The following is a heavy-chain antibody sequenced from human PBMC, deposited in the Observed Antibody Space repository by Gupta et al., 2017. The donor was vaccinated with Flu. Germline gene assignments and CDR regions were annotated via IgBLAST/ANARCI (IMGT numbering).Heavy chain of an antibody. CDR2: ISGSGGST. Sequence: EVQLLESGGGLVQPGGSLRVSWSASGLAFSSYAMSWVRQAPGKGLEWVSTISGSGGSTYDADSVKGRFTISRDNSKNTLYLQMNSLRVEDTAVYYCAKDNYGGRRYGMDVWGQGTTVTVSS. D-gene: IGHD4-17*01. V-gene: IGHV3-23*01. CDR1: GLAFSSYA. J-gene: IGHJ6*02. CDR3: AKDNYGGRRYGMDV.